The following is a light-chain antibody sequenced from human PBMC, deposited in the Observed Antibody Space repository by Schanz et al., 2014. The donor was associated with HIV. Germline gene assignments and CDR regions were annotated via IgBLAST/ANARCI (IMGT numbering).Light chain of an antibody. CDR3: QQYNNWPLYT. J-gene: IGKJ2*01. CDR1: QSVSSN. V-gene: IGKV3-15*01. CDR2: AAS. Sequence: EIVMTQSPATLSASPGERATLSCRASQSVSSNLAWYQQKPGQAPRLLIYAASTRATGVPARFSGSGSGTEFTLTISSLQSEDFAVYYCQQYNNWPLYTFGQGTKLEIK.